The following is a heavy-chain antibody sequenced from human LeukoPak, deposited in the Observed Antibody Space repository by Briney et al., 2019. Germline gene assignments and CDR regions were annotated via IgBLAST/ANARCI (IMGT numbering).Heavy chain of an antibody. Sequence: PSETLSLTCTVSGYSVSSGYYWSWIRQHPGKGLEWIGYIYYSGSTYYNPSLKSRVTISVDTSKNQFSLKLSSVTAADTAVYYCARDCSGGSCYSLYAFDIWGQGTMVTVSS. CDR2: IYYSGST. V-gene: IGHV4-31*03. CDR1: GYSVSSGYY. D-gene: IGHD2-15*01. J-gene: IGHJ3*02. CDR3: ARDCSGGSCYSLYAFDI.